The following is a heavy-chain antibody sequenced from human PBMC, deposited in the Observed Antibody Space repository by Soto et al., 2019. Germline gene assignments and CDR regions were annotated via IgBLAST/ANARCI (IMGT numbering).Heavy chain of an antibody. V-gene: IGHV3-23*01. D-gene: IGHD2-15*01. Sequence: PGGSLRLSCAASGFTFSSYAMSWVRQAPGKGLEWVSAISGSGGSTYYADAVKGRFTISRDNSKNTLYLQMNSLRAEDTAVYYCATRPNIVVVVAATDYWGQGTLVTVSS. CDR1: GFTFSSYA. J-gene: IGHJ4*02. CDR3: ATRPNIVVVVAATDY. CDR2: ISGSGGST.